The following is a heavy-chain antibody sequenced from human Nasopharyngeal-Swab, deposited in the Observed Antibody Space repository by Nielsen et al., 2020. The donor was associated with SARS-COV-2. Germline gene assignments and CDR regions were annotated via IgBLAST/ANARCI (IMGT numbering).Heavy chain of an antibody. V-gene: IGHV1-2*04. D-gene: IGHD2-21*02. J-gene: IGHJ3*02. CDR2: INPNSGGT. Sequence: WVRQAPGQGLEWMGWINPNSGGTNYAQKFQGWVTMTRDTPISTAYMELSRLRSDDTAVYYCARSHIVVVTDAFDIWGQGTMVTVSS. CDR3: ARSHIVVVTDAFDI.